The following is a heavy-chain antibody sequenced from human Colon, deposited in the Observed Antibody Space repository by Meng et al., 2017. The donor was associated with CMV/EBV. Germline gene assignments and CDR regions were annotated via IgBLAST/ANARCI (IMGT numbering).Heavy chain of an antibody. D-gene: IGHD2-2*01. CDR2: IYWDDDK. V-gene: IGHV2-5*02. CDR1: GFSLNTYEVG. Sequence: QTTLKESRPPLVKPTQTLTLTCTFSGFSLNTYEVGVGWFRQPPGKAPEWLALIYWDDDKRYRSSLGNRLTLTHDASKNQVVLTMTDMDPVDTATYYCAHKSLPAAFFDYWSQGTLVTVSS. J-gene: IGHJ4*02. CDR3: AHKSLPAAFFDY.